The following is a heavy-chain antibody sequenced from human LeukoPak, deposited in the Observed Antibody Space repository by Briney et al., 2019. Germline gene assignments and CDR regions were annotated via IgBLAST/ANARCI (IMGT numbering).Heavy chain of an antibody. Sequence: GGSLRLSCEASGFTFNNYAMHWVRQAPGKGLEWVSAVGTSADTYYADSVRGRFAISRDNSENTLYLQMDSLRAEDTAIYYCTRKTPGRTPFDYWGQGILVTVSS. CDR3: TRKTPGRTPFDY. J-gene: IGHJ4*02. D-gene: IGHD2-15*01. CDR2: VGTSADT. CDR1: GFTFNNYA. V-gene: IGHV3-23*01.